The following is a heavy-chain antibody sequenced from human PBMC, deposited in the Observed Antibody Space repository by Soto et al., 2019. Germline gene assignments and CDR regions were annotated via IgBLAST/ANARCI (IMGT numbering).Heavy chain of an antibody. V-gene: IGHV3-23*01. Sequence: GGSLRLSCAASGFTFSNFAMNWVRQAPGKGLEWVSGISASGASTTYADSVKGRFTISRDNSKNTLYLQMNSLRAEDTGVYYCAKESSASRVSYYYAMDVWGQGTTVTVSS. J-gene: IGHJ6*02. CDR2: ISASGAST. D-gene: IGHD3-10*01. CDR3: AKESSASRVSYYYAMDV. CDR1: GFTFSNFA.